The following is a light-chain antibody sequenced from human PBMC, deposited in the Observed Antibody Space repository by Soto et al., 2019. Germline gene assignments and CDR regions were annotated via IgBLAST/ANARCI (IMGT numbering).Light chain of an antibody. J-gene: IGKJ5*01. CDR3: QQYGSSPQT. V-gene: IGKV3-20*01. Sequence: EIVLTQSPGTLSLSPGDRATLACRASQSVSSSYLAWYQQKPGQAPRLLIYGASSRATGIPDRFSASGSGTDFALTISRLEPEDFAVYYCQQYGSSPQTFGQGTRLE. CDR2: GAS. CDR1: QSVSSSY.